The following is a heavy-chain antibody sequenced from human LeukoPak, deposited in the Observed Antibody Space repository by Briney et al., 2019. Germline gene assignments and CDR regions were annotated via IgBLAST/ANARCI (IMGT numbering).Heavy chain of an antibody. J-gene: IGHJ1*01. D-gene: IGHD6-19*01. V-gene: IGHV4-59*01. Sequence: SETLSLTCTVSGGSISSYYGSWIRQPPGKGLEWIGYIYYSGSTNYNPSLKSRVTISVDTSKNQFSLKLSSVTAADTAVYYCARVIAVAGTQYFQHWGQGTLVTVSS. CDR3: ARVIAVAGTQYFQH. CDR2: IYYSGST. CDR1: GGSISSYY.